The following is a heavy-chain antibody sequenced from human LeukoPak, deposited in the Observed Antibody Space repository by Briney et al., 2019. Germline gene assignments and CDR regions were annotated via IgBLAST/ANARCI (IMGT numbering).Heavy chain of an antibody. D-gene: IGHD1-26*01. Sequence: SETLSLTCTVSGGSISSYYWSWIRQPPGKGLEWIGYIYYSGNTNYNPSLKSRVTMSVDTSKNQFSLKLSSVAAADTAVYYCARDRPATENSYFDLWGRGTLVTVSS. CDR1: GGSISSYY. CDR3: ARDRPATENSYFDL. J-gene: IGHJ2*01. V-gene: IGHV4-59*01. CDR2: IYYSGNT.